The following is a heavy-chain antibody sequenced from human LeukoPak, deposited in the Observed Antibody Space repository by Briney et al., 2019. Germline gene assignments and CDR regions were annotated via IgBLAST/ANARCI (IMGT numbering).Heavy chain of an antibody. CDR1: GFIVSDSY. D-gene: IGHD2-15*01. V-gene: IGHV3-66*02. CDR2: IYRGGSV. Sequence: GGSLRLSCAVSGFIVSDSYMTWVRQAPGKGLEWVAIIYRGGSVYYTDSVKGRFTISRDNSKNTLYLQMNSLRAEDTAVYYCARDWAAATDYYYYGMDVWGQGTTVTVSS. J-gene: IGHJ6*02. CDR3: ARDWAAATDYYYYGMDV.